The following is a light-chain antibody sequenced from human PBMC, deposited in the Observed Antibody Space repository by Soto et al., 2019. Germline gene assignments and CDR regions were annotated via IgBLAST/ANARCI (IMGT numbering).Light chain of an antibody. V-gene: IGLV7-46*01. Sequence: QAVVTQEPSLTVSPGGTVTLTCGSSTGAVTSGHYPYWFQQKPGQAPRTLIYDTSNKHSWTPARLSASLLGGKAALSLSGAHPEGEAEYYCLLYYSGARGFGGGTKLTVL. J-gene: IGLJ3*02. CDR3: LLYYSGARG. CDR2: DTS. CDR1: TGAVTSGHY.